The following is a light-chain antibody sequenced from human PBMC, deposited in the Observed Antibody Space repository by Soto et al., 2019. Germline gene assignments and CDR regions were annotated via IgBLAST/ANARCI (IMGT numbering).Light chain of an antibody. Sequence: LTQPASVSGSPGQSITISCTGTSSDVGGYNYVSWYQQHPGKAPKLMIYEVSNRPSGVSNRFSGSKSGNTASLTISGLQAEDEADYYCSSYTSSSTPYVFGTGTKVTVL. CDR2: EVS. J-gene: IGLJ1*01. CDR1: SSDVGGYNY. V-gene: IGLV2-14*01. CDR3: SSYTSSSTPYV.